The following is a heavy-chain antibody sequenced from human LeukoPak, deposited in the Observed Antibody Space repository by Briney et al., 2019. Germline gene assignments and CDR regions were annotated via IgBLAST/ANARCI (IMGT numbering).Heavy chain of an antibody. V-gene: IGHV3-23*01. J-gene: IGHJ4*02. CDR1: GFTFRSYA. CDR3: AKSFGPVIAAAGTGAD. Sequence: GGSLRLSCAASGFTFRSYAMSWVRQAPGKGLEWVSVISGSGSSTDYADSVKGRFTISRDNSKNMLYLQMSSLRAEDTGVYYCAKSFGPVIAAAGTGADWGQGTLVTVSS. CDR2: ISGSGSST. D-gene: IGHD6-13*01.